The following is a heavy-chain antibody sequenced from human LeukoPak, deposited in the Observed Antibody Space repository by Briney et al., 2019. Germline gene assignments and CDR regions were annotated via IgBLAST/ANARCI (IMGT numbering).Heavy chain of an antibody. CDR2: ISWSSGSL. CDR1: GFTLDNYA. J-gene: IGHJ4*02. Sequence: GRSLRLSCEASGFTLDNYAMHWVRQAPGKGLEWVSGISWSSGSLGYADSVKGRFTISRDNAKNSLYLQMNSLRAEDTALYYCAKAELGYCSGGRCSGWAPFDHWGQGTLVTVSS. CDR3: AKAELGYCSGGRCSGWAPFDH. V-gene: IGHV3-9*01. D-gene: IGHD2-15*01.